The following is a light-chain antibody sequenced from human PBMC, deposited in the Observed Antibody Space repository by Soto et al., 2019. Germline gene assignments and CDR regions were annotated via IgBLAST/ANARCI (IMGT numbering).Light chain of an antibody. V-gene: IGKV1-5*01. CDR1: QTISRW. J-gene: IGKJ5*01. CDR3: HSRA. Sequence: IHMTPSPSTLSASVLYTFTVTCRASQTISRWLAWYQQKPGRAPKLLIYDASTLESGVPSRFSGSGSETEFTLTISRLQPDDFATYFCHSRAFGQGTRLENK. CDR2: DAS.